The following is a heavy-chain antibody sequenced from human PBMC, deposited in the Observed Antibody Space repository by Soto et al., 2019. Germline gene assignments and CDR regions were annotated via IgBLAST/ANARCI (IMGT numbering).Heavy chain of an antibody. D-gene: IGHD3-22*01. Sequence: SVKVSCKASGGSFSNYGISWVRQAPGQGLEWMGGIIPVFGTPHYAQKFQDRVTITADESTSTVYMEVSSPTSEDTAVYYCARGDATKIIVTTYYGLDVWGQGTTVTVSS. CDR2: IIPVFGTP. V-gene: IGHV1-69*13. J-gene: IGHJ6*02. CDR3: ARGDATKIIVTTYYGLDV. CDR1: GGSFSNYG.